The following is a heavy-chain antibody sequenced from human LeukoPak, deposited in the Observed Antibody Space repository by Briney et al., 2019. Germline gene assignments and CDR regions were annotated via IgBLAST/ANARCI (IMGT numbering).Heavy chain of an antibody. V-gene: IGHV3-30*02. Sequence: GGSLRLSCAASGFTFISYGMHWVRQAPGKGLEWVAFIRYDGSNKYYADSVKGRFTISRDNAKNSLYLQMNSLRAEDTAVYFCTRFAEVYYYVDVWGTGTTVIVSS. J-gene: IGHJ6*03. CDR1: GFTFISYG. CDR2: IRYDGSNK. CDR3: TRFAEVYYYVDV. D-gene: IGHD2-21*01.